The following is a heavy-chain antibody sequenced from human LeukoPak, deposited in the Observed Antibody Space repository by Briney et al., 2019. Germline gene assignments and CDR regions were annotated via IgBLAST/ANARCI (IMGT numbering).Heavy chain of an antibody. V-gene: IGHV3-7*01. CDR3: MTASRSSSWPPPT. J-gene: IGHJ5*02. CDR1: GFTLSSNW. D-gene: IGHD6-13*01. CDR2: IKQDGSEK. Sequence: GGSLRLSCGASGFTLSSNWMTWVRQAPGRGLEWVANIKQDGSEKKYVDSVKGRFTISRDNAKNSLYLQMNSLRAEDTAMYYCMTASRSSSWPPPTWGQGTLVTVSS.